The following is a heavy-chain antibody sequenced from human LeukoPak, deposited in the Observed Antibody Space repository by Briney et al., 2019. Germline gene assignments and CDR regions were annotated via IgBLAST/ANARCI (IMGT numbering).Heavy chain of an antibody. CDR1: GYTLTELS. J-gene: IGHJ1*01. V-gene: IGHV1-24*01. Sequence: ASVKVSCKVSGYTLTELSMHWVRQAPGKGLEWMGGFDPEDGETVYAQKFQGRVTMTEDTSTDTAYMELSSLRSEDTAVYYCATNAVGGYHSYFQHWGQGTLVTVPS. D-gene: IGHD3-22*01. CDR3: ATNAVGGYHSYFQH. CDR2: FDPEDGET.